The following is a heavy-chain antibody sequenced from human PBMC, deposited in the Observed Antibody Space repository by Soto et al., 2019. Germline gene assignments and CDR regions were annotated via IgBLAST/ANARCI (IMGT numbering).Heavy chain of an antibody. D-gene: IGHD2-2*03. CDR3: ARALDIVVVPAAAYYFDY. Sequence: SETLSLTCAVYGGSFSGYYWSWIRQPPGKGLEWIGEINHSGSTNYNPSLKSRVTISVDTSKNQFSLKLSSVTAADTAVYYCARALDIVVVPAAAYYFDYWGQGTLVTVSS. V-gene: IGHV4-34*01. CDR2: INHSGST. J-gene: IGHJ4*02. CDR1: GGSFSGYY.